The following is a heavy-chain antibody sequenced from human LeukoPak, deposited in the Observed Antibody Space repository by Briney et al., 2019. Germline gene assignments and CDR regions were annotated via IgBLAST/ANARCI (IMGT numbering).Heavy chain of an antibody. V-gene: IGHV3-48*01. J-gene: IGHJ4*02. CDR1: GFTFSSYG. CDR3: ARVHAAYPFDY. Sequence: GGSLRLSCAASGFTFSSYGMSWVRQAPGKGLEWVSYISTGSSTIYYADSVKGRFTISRDNAKNSLYLQMNSLRAEDTAVYYCARVHAAYPFDYWGQGILVTVSS. CDR2: ISTGSSTI. D-gene: IGHD2-15*01.